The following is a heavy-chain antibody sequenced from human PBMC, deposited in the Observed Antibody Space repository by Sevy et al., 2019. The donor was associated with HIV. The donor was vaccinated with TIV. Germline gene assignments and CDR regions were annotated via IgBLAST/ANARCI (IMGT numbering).Heavy chain of an antibody. CDR3: ARGKHVSGYYGSFDY. V-gene: IGHV3-53*01. CDR2: IYIAGTT. D-gene: IGHD5-12*01. Sequence: GGSLRLSCAASGLTVSDNFMSWVRQAPGKGLEWVSVIYIAGTTYYADSVKGRFTISRDNSKNTLYLQMNSLRAEATAVYYCARGKHVSGYYGSFDYWGQGTLVTVSS. CDR1: GLTVSDNF. J-gene: IGHJ4*02.